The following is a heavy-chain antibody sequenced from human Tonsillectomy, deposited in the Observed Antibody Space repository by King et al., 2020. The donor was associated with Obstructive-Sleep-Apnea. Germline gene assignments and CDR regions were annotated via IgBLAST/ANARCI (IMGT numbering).Heavy chain of an antibody. Sequence: VQLVQSGAEVKKPGESLKISCKGSGYSFTSYWIGWVRQMPGKGLEWMGIIYPGDSDTRYSPSFQGQVTISADKSISTASLQWSSLKASDTAMYYCARQSGYSNDGIYYYYYGMDVWGQGTTVTVSS. J-gene: IGHJ6*02. CDR1: GYSFTSYW. D-gene: IGHD4-11*01. CDR2: IYPGDSDT. CDR3: ARQSGYSNDGIYYYYYGMDV. V-gene: IGHV5-51*01.